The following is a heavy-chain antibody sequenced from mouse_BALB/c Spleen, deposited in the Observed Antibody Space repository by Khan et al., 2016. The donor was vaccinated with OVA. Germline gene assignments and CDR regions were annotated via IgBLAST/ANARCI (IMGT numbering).Heavy chain of an antibody. D-gene: IGHD1-3*01. CDR1: GFSLTSYG. CDR2: IWAGGGT. J-gene: IGHJ2*01. V-gene: IGHV2-9*02. CDR3: ARLEDI. Sequence: QMQLEESGPGLVAPSPSLSITCTVSGFSLTSYGVHWVHQTPGKGLDWLGVIWAGGGTNYNSALISKMSTCKDNTKSQASLKMNSRQTDDTAMYYWARLEDIWGQGTTLTVSS.